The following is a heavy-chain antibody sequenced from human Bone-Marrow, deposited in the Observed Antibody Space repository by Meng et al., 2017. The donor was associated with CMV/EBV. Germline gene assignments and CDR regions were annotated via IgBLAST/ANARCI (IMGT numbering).Heavy chain of an antibody. CDR2: ISGSGGST. CDR3: ARDGYCSSTSCYALGY. Sequence: GGSLRLSCAASGFTFSSYAMSWVRQAPGKGLEWVSAISGSGGSTYYADSVKGRFTISRDNSKNTLYLQMNSLRAEDTAVYYCARDGYCSSTSCYALGYWGQGTLVTVSS. V-gene: IGHV3-23*01. CDR1: GFTFSSYA. J-gene: IGHJ4*02. D-gene: IGHD2-2*03.